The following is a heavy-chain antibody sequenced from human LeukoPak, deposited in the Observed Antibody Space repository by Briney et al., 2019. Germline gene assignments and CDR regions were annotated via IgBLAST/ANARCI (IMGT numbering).Heavy chain of an antibody. CDR2: VYYKGNT. J-gene: IGHJ5*02. D-gene: IGHD2-15*01. CDR1: GGSVSSSSYY. Sequence: SETLSLTCIVSGGSVSSSSYYWGWIRQPPGRGLEWIGSVYYKGNTYYIPSLKSRVTVSVDTSKNQFSLKLSSATAADTAVYYCARGESGHPNWFDPWGQGTLVTVSS. CDR3: ARGESGHPNWFDP. V-gene: IGHV4-39*07.